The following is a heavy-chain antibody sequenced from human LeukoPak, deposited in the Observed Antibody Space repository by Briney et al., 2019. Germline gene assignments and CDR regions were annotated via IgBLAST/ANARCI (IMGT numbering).Heavy chain of an antibody. Sequence: PGGSLRLSCAASGFTFSSYGIHWVRQAPGKGLEWVAFIRYDGSNKYHADSVKGRFTISRDNSKNRVYLQLNSLRAEDTAVYFCXXXXGYDYNYFYSMDVWGKGTTVTISS. CDR2: IRYDGSNK. V-gene: IGHV3-30*02. D-gene: IGHD1-1*01. CDR1: GFTFSSYG. CDR3: XXXXGYDYNYFYSMDV. J-gene: IGHJ6*03.